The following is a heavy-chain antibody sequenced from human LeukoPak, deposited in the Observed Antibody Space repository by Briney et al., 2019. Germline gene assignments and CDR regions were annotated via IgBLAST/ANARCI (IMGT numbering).Heavy chain of an antibody. J-gene: IGHJ5*02. CDR2: IYHSGST. CDR1: GGSISGYY. D-gene: IGHD2-15*01. CDR3: ARGVVVAATVKWFDP. V-gene: IGHV4-59*01. Sequence: PSETLSLTCTVSGGSISGYYWSWMRQSPGTGLEWIGYIYHSGSTNYNPSLKSRVTMSVDTSKNHFSLKVSSVTAADTAVYYCARGVVVAATVKWFDPWGQGTLVTVSS.